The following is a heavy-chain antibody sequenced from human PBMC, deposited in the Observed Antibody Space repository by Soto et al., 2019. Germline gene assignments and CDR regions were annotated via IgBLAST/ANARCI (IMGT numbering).Heavy chain of an antibody. Sequence: SPALSLTCTVRVGSISSYYWCWIRQPPEKGLEWIGYIYYSGITNYNPSLKSRVTISVDTSKNQFSLKLSSVTAADTAVYYCARQVLKRGYSGYVGYYYGMDVWGQGTTVTVSS. V-gene: IGHV4-59*01. CDR3: ARQVLKRGYSGYVGYYYGMDV. CDR2: IYYSGIT. D-gene: IGHD5-12*01. J-gene: IGHJ6*02. CDR1: VGSISSYY.